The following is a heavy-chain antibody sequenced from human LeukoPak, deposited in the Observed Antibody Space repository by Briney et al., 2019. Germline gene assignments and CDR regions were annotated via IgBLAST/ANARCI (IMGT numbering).Heavy chain of an antibody. J-gene: IGHJ4*02. CDR3: ARDPGNKQLGPFDY. D-gene: IGHD2/OR15-2a*01. V-gene: IGHV3-30*01. Sequence: GGSLRLSCAASGFTFKSYPMHWIRQTPGKGPEGVAAISFDGSNKYYADSVQGRFTLSRDNSNNILYLQMNSLRGEDMAVYYCARDPGNKQLGPFDYWGQGTLVTVSS. CDR1: GFTFKSYP. CDR2: ISFDGSNK.